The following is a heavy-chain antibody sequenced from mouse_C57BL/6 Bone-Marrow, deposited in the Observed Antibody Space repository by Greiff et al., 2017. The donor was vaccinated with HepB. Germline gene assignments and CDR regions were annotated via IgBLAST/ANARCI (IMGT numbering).Heavy chain of an antibody. CDR1: GYTFTSYW. D-gene: IGHD1-1*01. V-gene: IGHV1-72*01. J-gene: IGHJ2*01. Sequence: QVQLQQSGAELVKPGASVKLSCKASGYTFTSYWMHWVKQSPERCLEWIGRIDPNSGGTKYNEKFKSKATLTVDKPSSTAYMQLSSLTSEDSAVYYCARYDYYGSSPLDYWGQGTTLTVSS. CDR2: IDPNSGGT. CDR3: ARYDYYGSSPLDY.